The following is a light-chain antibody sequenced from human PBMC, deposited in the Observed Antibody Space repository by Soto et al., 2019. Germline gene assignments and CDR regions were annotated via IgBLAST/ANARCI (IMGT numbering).Light chain of an antibody. CDR1: SSDVGGYNY. Sequence: QSALTQPASVSGSPGQSITISSTGTSSDVGGYNYVSWYQQHPGKAPKLMIYDVSNRPSGVSNRFSGSKSGNTASLTISGLQAEDEADYYCISYTSRSTLVVFGGGTKLTVL. V-gene: IGLV2-14*01. J-gene: IGLJ2*01. CDR2: DVS. CDR3: ISYTSRSTLVV.